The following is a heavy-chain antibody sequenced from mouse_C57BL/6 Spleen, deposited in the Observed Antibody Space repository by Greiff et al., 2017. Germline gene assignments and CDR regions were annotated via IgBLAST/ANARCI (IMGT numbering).Heavy chain of an antibody. CDR1: GFSLSTSGMG. Sequence: QVTLKESGPGILQSSQTLSLTCSFSGFSLSTSGMGVSWIRQPSGKGLEWLAHIYWDDDKRYNPSLKSRLTISKDTSRNQVFLKITSVDTADTATYYCARSRNYDLDRDAMDYWGQGTSVTVSS. CDR2: IYWDDDK. J-gene: IGHJ4*01. V-gene: IGHV8-12*01. CDR3: ARSRNYDLDRDAMDY. D-gene: IGHD2-4*01.